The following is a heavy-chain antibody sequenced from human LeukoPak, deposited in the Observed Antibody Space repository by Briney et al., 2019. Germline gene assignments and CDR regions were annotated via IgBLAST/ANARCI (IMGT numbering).Heavy chain of an antibody. D-gene: IGHD6-13*01. J-gene: IGHJ3*02. CDR2: IYYSGST. Sequence: SETLSLTCTVPGGSISSSSYYWGWIRQPPGKGLEWIGSIYYSGSTYYNPSLKSRVTISVDTSKNQFSLKLSSMTAADTAVYYCARRSSSWYLGSDQAFDIWGQGTMVTVSS. V-gene: IGHV4-39*07. CDR1: GGSISSSSYY. CDR3: ARRSSSWYLGSDQAFDI.